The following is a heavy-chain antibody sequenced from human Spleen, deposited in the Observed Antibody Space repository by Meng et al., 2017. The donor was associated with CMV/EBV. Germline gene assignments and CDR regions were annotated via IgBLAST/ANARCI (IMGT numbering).Heavy chain of an antibody. V-gene: IGHV1-46*01. CDR2: INPSGDRT. Sequence: ASVKVSCKASGYTFTGYYVHWVRQAPGQGLEWMGIINPSGDRTRYAQEFQGRVTMTRDTSTTTDYLDLSSLRSDDTAVYYCARAWSEGYSFDHWGQGTLVTVSS. J-gene: IGHJ4*02. CDR1: GYTFTGYY. D-gene: IGHD3-3*01. CDR3: ARAWSEGYSFDH.